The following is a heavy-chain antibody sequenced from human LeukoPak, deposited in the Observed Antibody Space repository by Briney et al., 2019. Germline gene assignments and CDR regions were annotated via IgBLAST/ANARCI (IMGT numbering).Heavy chain of an antibody. J-gene: IGHJ5*02. CDR1: GYTFTGYY. D-gene: IGHD6-19*01. CDR2: IDPNSGGT. CDR3: ARDQFGAVAAYNWFDP. V-gene: IGHV1-2*02. Sequence: GASVKVSCKASGYTFTGYYMHWVRQAPGQGLEWMGWIDPNSGGTNYAQKSQGRVTMTRDTSISTAYMELSRLRSDDTAVYYCARDQFGAVAAYNWFDPWGQGTLVTVSS.